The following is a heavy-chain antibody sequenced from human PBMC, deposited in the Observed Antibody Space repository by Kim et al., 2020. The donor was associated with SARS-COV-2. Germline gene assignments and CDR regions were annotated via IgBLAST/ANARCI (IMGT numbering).Heavy chain of an antibody. V-gene: IGHV3-23*01. CDR2: ISGSGGST. CDR1: GFTFSSYA. D-gene: IGHD3-22*01. CDR3: AKGERITMIVVVTLFDY. J-gene: IGHJ4*02. Sequence: GGSLRLSCAASGFTFSSYAMSWVRQAPGKGLEWVSAISGSGGSTYYADSVKGRFTISRDNSKNTLYLQMNSLRAEDTAVYYCAKGERITMIVVVTLFDYWGQGTLVTVAS.